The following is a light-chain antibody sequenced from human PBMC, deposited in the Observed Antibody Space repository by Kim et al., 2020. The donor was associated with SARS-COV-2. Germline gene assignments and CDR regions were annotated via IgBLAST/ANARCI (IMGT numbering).Light chain of an antibody. CDR1: QSISSW. CDR3: QQYNSYSRSWT. J-gene: IGKJ1*01. V-gene: IGKV1-5*03. CDR2: KAS. Sequence: DIQMTQSPSTLSASVGDRVTITCRASQSISSWLAWYQQKPGKAPKLLIYKASSLESGVPSRFSGSGSGTEFTLTISSLQPDDFETYYCQQYNSYSRSWTFGQGTKVDIK.